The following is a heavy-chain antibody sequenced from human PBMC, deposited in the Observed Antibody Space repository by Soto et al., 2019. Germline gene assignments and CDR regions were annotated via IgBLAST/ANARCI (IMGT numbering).Heavy chain of an antibody. CDR2: INHSGST. J-gene: IGHJ6*02. V-gene: IGHV4-34*01. D-gene: IGHD6-13*01. CDR1: GGSFSGYY. CDR3: ARGKRGSSWYRGEEKYYYYGMDV. Sequence: SETLSLTCTVYGGSFSGYYWSWIRQPPGKGLGWIGEINHSGSTNYNPSLKSRVTFSIDTSKRQFSLKVRSVTAADTAVYYCARGKRGSSWYRGEEKYYYYGMDVWGQGTPVTVSS.